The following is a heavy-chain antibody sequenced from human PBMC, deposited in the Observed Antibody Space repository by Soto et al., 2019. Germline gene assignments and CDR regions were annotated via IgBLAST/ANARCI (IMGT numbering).Heavy chain of an antibody. CDR2: IVVGSGNT. CDR1: GFTFTSSA. J-gene: IGHJ6*02. V-gene: IGHV1-58*01. CDR3: AADAVGYYYDSSAQTGLPYYYGMDV. Sequence: QMQLVQSGPEVKKPGTSVKVSCKASGFTFTSSAVQWVRQARGQRLEWIGWIVVGSGNTNYAQKFQERVTITRDMSTSTAYMELSSLRSEDTAVYYCAADAVGYYYDSSAQTGLPYYYGMDVWGQGTTVTVSS. D-gene: IGHD3-22*01.